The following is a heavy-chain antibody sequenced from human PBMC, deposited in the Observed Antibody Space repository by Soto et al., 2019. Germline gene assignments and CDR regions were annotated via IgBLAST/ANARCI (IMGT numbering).Heavy chain of an antibody. J-gene: IGHJ6*03. V-gene: IGHV4-59*01. Sequence: SETLSLTCTVSGGSISSYYWSWIRQPPGKGLEWIGYIYYSGSTNYNPSLKRRVTISVDTSKNQFSLKLSSVTAADTAVYYCARAPKYYDILTGYYSYFHRDVWGKGTTVTVSS. CDR3: ARAPKYYDILTGYYSYFHRDV. CDR2: IYYSGST. CDR1: GGSISSYY. D-gene: IGHD3-9*01.